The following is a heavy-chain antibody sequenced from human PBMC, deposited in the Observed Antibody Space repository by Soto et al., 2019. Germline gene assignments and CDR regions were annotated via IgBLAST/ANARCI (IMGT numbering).Heavy chain of an antibody. D-gene: IGHD3-3*02. J-gene: IGHJ6*02. CDR2: IMPIFRTA. V-gene: IGHV1-69*05. CDR3: AGDKDRQQLGGNYYYIMDV. Sequence: QVQLVQSGAEVKKPGSSLKVSCKASGGTFSSSAFSWVRQAPGQGLEWMGGIMPIFRTADYAQKFQGRVTITSDESTSTAYKELRSLRSEDTGVYYCAGDKDRQQLGGNYYYIMDVWGQGTTVTVSS. CDR1: GGTFSSSA.